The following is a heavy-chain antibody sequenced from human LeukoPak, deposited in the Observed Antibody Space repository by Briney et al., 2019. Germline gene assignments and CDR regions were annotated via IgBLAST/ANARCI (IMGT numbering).Heavy chain of an antibody. CDR2: IIPISGTA. Sequence: SVKVSCKASGGTFSSYAISWVRQAPGQGLEWMGGIIPISGTANYAQKFQGRVTITADKSTSTAYMELSSLRSEDTAVYYCARTPAQSFDWLSTSYYFDYWGQGTLVTVSS. CDR1: GGTFSSYA. J-gene: IGHJ4*02. D-gene: IGHD3-9*01. CDR3: ARTPAQSFDWLSTSYYFDY. V-gene: IGHV1-69*06.